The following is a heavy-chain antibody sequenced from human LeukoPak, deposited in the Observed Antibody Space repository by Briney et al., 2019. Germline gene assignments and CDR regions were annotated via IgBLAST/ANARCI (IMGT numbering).Heavy chain of an antibody. CDR1: GGSISSSSHY. J-gene: IGHJ5*02. V-gene: IGHV4-39*01. Sequence: PSETLSLTCTVSGGSISSSSHYWGWIRQPPGRGLEWIGSIYYSGSTYYNPSLKSRVTISVDTSKNQFSLKLSSVSAEDTAVYHCARHIVVVSTPADWFDPWGQGTLVTVSS. CDR3: ARHIVVVSTPADWFDP. CDR2: IYYSGST. D-gene: IGHD2-21*01.